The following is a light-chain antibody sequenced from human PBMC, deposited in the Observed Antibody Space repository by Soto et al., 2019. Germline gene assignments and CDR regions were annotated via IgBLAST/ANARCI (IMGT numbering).Light chain of an antibody. J-gene: IGKJ4*01. CDR2: KAS. Sequence: DIQMTQSPSTLSASVGDRVTITCRASQSINNWLAWYQQKPGNAPKVLIYKASSLESGVPSRFSGSGSGTEVTLTISSLQPDDFATYYCQQCTSYPLTFGGGTKVEIK. CDR3: QQCTSYPLT. V-gene: IGKV1-5*03. CDR1: QSINNW.